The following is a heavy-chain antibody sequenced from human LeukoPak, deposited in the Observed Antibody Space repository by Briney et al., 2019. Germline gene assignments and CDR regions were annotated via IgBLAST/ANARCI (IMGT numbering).Heavy chain of an antibody. CDR1: GGTFSSYA. J-gene: IGHJ5*02. CDR3: ARDLESADFWSGYT. V-gene: IGHV1-69*01. Sequence: SVKVSCKASGGTFSSYAISWVRQAPGQGLEWMGGIIPIFGTANYAQKFQGRATITADESTSTAYMELSSLRSEDTAVYYCARDLESADFWSGYTWGQGTLVTVSS. CDR2: IIPIFGTA. D-gene: IGHD3-3*01.